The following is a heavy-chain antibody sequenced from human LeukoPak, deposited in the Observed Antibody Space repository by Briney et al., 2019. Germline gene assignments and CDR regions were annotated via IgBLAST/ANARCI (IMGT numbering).Heavy chain of an antibody. D-gene: IGHD6-13*01. Sequence: GGSLRLSCAASGFTLSSYNMNWVRQAPGKGLEWISYITTSIDIISYADSVKGRFTTSRDNAKNSLYLQMNSLRAEDTAVYYCARVGSIAAAGTPDYWGQGTLVTVSS. CDR2: ITTSIDII. CDR3: ARVGSIAAAGTPDY. J-gene: IGHJ4*02. V-gene: IGHV3-48*04. CDR1: GFTLSSYN.